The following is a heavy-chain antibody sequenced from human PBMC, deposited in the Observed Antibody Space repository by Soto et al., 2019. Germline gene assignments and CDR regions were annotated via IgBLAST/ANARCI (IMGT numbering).Heavy chain of an antibody. CDR2: ISGSGGST. D-gene: IGHD3-22*01. J-gene: IGHJ4*02. Sequence: EVQLLESGGGLVQPGGSLRLSCAASGFTFGSYAMSWVRQAPGKGLEWVSAISGSGGSTYYADSVKGRFTISRDNSKNTLYLQMNSLRAEDTAVYYCATLRDSSGYYDYWGQGTLVTVSS. V-gene: IGHV3-23*01. CDR3: ATLRDSSGYYDY. CDR1: GFTFGSYA.